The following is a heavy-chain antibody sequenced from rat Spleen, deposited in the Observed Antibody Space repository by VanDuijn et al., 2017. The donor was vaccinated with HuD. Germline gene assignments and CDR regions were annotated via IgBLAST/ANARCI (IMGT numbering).Heavy chain of an antibody. V-gene: IGHV5-27*01. CDR1: GFTFSDYY. Sequence: EVQLVESGGGLVQPGRSLKLSCAASGFTFSDYYMAWVRQAPTKGLEWVASISPSGGSTYYRDSVKGRFTISRDNAKSTLYLQMDSLRSEDTATYYCATGGLQWGDWFAYWGQGTLVTVSS. CDR3: ATGGLQWGDWFAY. CDR2: ISPSGGST. J-gene: IGHJ3*01. D-gene: IGHD1-1*01.